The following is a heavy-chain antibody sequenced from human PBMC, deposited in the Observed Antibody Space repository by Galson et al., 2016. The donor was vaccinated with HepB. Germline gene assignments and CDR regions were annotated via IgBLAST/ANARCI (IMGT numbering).Heavy chain of an antibody. CDR3: ARDSPGNSFFDF. V-gene: IGHV6-1*01. CDR1: WDSVSSITGV. CDR2: TYYRSTWNN. D-gene: IGHD1/OR15-1a*01. Sequence: CAISWDSVSSITGVWNWIRQTPSRGLEWLGRTYYRSTWNNHYAESVRGRIAINPVTSKNQFSLQLESVTPEDTGIYFCARDSPGNSFFDFWGQGTLVTVSS. J-gene: IGHJ4*02.